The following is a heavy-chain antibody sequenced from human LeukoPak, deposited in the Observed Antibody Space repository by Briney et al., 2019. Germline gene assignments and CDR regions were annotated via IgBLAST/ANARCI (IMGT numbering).Heavy chain of an antibody. V-gene: IGHV4-59*08. Sequence: TSETLSLTCTVSGGSISSYYWRWIRQPPGKGLEWIAYIYYNEAPNYNPSLNARVTMSLDMSKNQFSLRLTSVTAADTAVYYCARGHYDLAPWGQGILVTVSS. D-gene: IGHD3-16*01. CDR2: IYYNEAP. CDR3: ARGHYDLAP. CDR1: GGSISSYY. J-gene: IGHJ5*02.